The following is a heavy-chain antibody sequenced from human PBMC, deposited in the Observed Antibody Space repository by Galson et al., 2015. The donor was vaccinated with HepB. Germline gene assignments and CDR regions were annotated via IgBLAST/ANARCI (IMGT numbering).Heavy chain of an antibody. CDR3: VRVNMGRIAAAVPNWFDP. J-gene: IGHJ5*02. D-gene: IGHD6-13*01. Sequence: SVKVSCKASGGTFSSYGISWVRQAPGQGLEWMGGIIPTFGIANYAQKFQGRVTITADEFTSTAYMELSSLRSEDTAVYYCVRVNMGRIAAAVPNWFDPWGQGTLVTVSS. V-gene: IGHV1-69*13. CDR2: IIPTFGIA. CDR1: GGTFSSYG.